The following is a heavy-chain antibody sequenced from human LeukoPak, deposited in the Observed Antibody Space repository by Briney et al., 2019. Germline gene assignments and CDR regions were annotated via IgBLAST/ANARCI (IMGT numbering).Heavy chain of an antibody. V-gene: IGHV1-46*03. D-gene: IGHD3-10*01. J-gene: IGHJ6*02. CDR2: INPSGGST. Sequence: VASVKVSCKASGYTFTSYYMHWVRQAPGQGLEWMGIINPSGGSTSYAQKFQGRVTMTRDTSTSTVYMELSSLRSEDTAVYYCSCVPNYYGSGSSHYGMDVWGQGTTVTVSS. CDR3: SCVPNYYGSGSSHYGMDV. CDR1: GYTFTSYY.